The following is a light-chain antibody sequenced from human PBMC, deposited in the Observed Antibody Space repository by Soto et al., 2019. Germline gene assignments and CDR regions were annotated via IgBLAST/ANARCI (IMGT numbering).Light chain of an antibody. CDR3: SSYADTAWV. V-gene: IGLV2-8*01. CDR1: SSDVGGYNY. CDR2: EVT. Sequence: QAVVTQPPSASGSPGQSVTISCTGTSSDVGGYNYVSWYQQHPGKAPKLIIYEVTKRPSGVPDRFSGSKSGNTASLTVSGLQAEDEADYHCSSYADTAWVLGGGTKLTVL. J-gene: IGLJ3*02.